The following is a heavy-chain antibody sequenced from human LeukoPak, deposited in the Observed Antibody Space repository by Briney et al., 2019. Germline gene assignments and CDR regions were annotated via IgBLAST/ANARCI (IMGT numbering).Heavy chain of an antibody. Sequence: SQTLSLTCTVSGGSISSGGYYWSWIRQHPGKGLEWIGYIYYSGSTYYNPSLKSRVTISVDTSKNQFSLKLSSVTAADTAVYYCARGAPVPTYYYDSSGTDAFDIWGQGTMVTVSS. CDR3: ARGAPVPTYYYDSSGTDAFDI. CDR1: GGSISSGGYY. CDR2: IYYSGST. V-gene: IGHV4-31*03. D-gene: IGHD3-22*01. J-gene: IGHJ3*02.